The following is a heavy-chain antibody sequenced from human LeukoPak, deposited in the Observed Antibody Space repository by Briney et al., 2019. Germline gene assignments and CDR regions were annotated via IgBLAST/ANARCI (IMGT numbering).Heavy chain of an antibody. D-gene: IGHD6-13*01. J-gene: IGHJ4*02. CDR1: GGSISSYY. Sequence: SETLSLTCTVSGGSISSYYWSWIRQPAGKGLQWVGRIYTSGSTNYNPSLKSRVTISVDTSKNQFSLKLSSVTAADTAVYYCAAMYSSSWYYFDYWGQGTLVTVSS. CDR2: IYTSGST. CDR3: AAMYSSSWYYFDY. V-gene: IGHV4-4*07.